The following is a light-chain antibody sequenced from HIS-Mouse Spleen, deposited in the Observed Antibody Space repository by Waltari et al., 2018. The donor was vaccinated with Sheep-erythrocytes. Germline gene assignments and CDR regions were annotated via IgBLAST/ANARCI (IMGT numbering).Light chain of an antibody. V-gene: IGLV2-23*01. Sequence: QSALTQPASVSGSPGQSLPISCTGTSSAVGSYTLVSWYQQHPGKAPKLMIYEGSKRPSGVSNRFSGSKSGNTASLTISGLQAEDEADYYCCSYAGSSTPWVFGGGTKLTVL. CDR1: SSAVGSYTL. CDR2: EGS. CDR3: CSYAGSSTPWV. J-gene: IGLJ3*02.